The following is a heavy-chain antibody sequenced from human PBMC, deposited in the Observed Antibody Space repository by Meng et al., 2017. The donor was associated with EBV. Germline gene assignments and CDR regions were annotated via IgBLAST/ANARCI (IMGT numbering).Heavy chain of an antibody. CDR3: SRDLAGPFDD. V-gene: IGHV3-74*01. Sequence: VTLVGAGGGPVRPGGSLRLPWAVFGCTFSRFWMHWVRQVPGKGLVWVARTNEDGGITNYADSVKGRFIISRDNTRNTLYLQMNSLRDEDTAVYFCSRDLAGPFDDWGQGTLVTVSS. J-gene: IGHJ4*02. CDR2: TNEDGGIT. CDR1: GCTFSRFW.